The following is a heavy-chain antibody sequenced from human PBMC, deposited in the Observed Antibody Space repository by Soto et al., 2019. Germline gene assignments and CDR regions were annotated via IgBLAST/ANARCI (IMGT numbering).Heavy chain of an antibody. CDR3: ARLLDDYFDY. Sequence: LSLTCTVSGGSISSSSYYWGWIRQPPGKGLEWIGSIYYSGSTYYNPSLKSRVTISVDTSKNQFSLKLSSVTAADTAVYYCARLLDDYFDYWGQGTLVTVSS. CDR1: GGSISSSSYY. D-gene: IGHD3-16*01. CDR2: IYYSGST. V-gene: IGHV4-39*01. J-gene: IGHJ4*02.